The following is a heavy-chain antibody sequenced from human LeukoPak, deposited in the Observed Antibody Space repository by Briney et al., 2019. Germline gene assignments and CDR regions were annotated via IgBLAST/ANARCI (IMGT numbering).Heavy chain of an antibody. Sequence: GASVKVSCKASGYGFSDVYFNWVRQAPGQGLEWMGWINPHNGATNYAQRFQGRVSMDASIDTAYMELSRLTSDDTAAYYCATSSSVTHTRDPWGQGTLVTVSS. CDR3: ATSSSVTHTRDP. CDR2: INPHNGAT. J-gene: IGHJ5*02. V-gene: IGHV1-2*02. CDR1: GYGFSDVY. D-gene: IGHD5/OR15-5a*01.